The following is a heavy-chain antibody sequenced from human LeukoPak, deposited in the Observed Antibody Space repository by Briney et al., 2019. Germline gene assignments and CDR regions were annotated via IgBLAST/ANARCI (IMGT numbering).Heavy chain of an antibody. V-gene: IGHV1-46*01. CDR2: INPSGGST. Sequence: GASVKVSCKASGYTFTSYYMHWVRQAPGQGLEWMGIINPSGGSTSYAQKFQGRVTMTRDMSTSTVYMELSSLRSDDTAVYYCARDRSDSSSWYHRRGYNWFDPWGQGTLVTVSS. D-gene: IGHD6-13*01. J-gene: IGHJ5*02. CDR3: ARDRSDSSSWYHRRGYNWFDP. CDR1: GYTFTSYY.